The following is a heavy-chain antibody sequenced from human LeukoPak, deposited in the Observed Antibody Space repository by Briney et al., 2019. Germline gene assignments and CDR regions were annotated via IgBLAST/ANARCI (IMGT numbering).Heavy chain of an antibody. V-gene: IGHV4-59*01. CDR3: ARGTRDSQGGWYRPDFDY. CDR2: IYYSGST. J-gene: IGHJ4*02. Sequence: PSETLSLTCTVSGGSISSYYWSWIRQPPGKGLEWIGYIYYSGSTNYNPSLKSRVTISVDTSKNQFSLKLSSVTAADTAVYYCARGTRDSQGGWYRPDFDYWGQGTLVTVSS. D-gene: IGHD6-19*01. CDR1: GGSISSYY.